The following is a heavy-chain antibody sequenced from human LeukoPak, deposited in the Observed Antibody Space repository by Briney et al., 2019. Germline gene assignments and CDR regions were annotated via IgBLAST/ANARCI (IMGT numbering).Heavy chain of an antibody. V-gene: IGHV1-2*02. J-gene: IGHJ6*03. CDR3: ARDGGYRNSFNEYYYYMDV. Sequence: ASVKVSCKASGHIFIDSYIHWVRQAPGQGLEWMGWIKLNSGGTNYAQKFQDRVTMTWDTSISTAYMELSRLTSDDTAVYFCARDGGYRNSFNEYYYYMDVWGKGTTVTVSS. D-gene: IGHD6-13*01. CDR1: GHIFIDSY. CDR2: IKLNSGGT.